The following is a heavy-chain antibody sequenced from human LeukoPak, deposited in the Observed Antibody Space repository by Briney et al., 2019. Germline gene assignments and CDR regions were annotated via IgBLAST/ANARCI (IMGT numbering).Heavy chain of an antibody. Sequence: ASVKVSCKASGYTFTRYYMHWVRQTPGQGLEWMGIIDPSGGSTSYAQKFQGRVTMTRDTSTSTVYMELSSVRSEDTAVYYCARDPVTLVAGPQYYFDYWGQGTRVTVSS. J-gene: IGHJ4*02. CDR3: ARDPVTLVAGPQYYFDY. V-gene: IGHV1-46*01. D-gene: IGHD6-19*01. CDR2: IDPSGGST. CDR1: GYTFTRYY.